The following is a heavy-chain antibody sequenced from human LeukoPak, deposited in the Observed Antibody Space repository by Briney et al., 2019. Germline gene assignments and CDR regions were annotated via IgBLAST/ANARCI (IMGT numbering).Heavy chain of an antibody. CDR3: ARDLYYYDSSGPPAR. J-gene: IGHJ4*02. CDR1: GFTFSSYW. D-gene: IGHD3-22*01. CDR2: INTDGSST. Sequence: GGSLRLSCAASGFTFSSYWMHWVRQAPGKGLVWVSRINTDGSSTTYADSVKGRFTISRDNAKNTLYLQMNSLRGEDTAVYYCARDLYYYDSSGPPARWGQGTLVTVSS. V-gene: IGHV3-74*01.